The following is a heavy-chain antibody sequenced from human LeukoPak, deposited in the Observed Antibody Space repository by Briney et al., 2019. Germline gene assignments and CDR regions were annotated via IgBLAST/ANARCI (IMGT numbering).Heavy chain of an antibody. Sequence: GGSLRLSCAASGFTFSSNAMHWVRQAPGKGLEWVAIISYDGSNKYYADSVKGRFTISRDKSKNTLYLQMNGLRAEDTAVYYCARDQYYDFWSGYYLFDYWGQGTLVTVSS. D-gene: IGHD3-3*01. CDR3: ARDQYYDFWSGYYLFDY. CDR1: GFTFSSNA. CDR2: ISYDGSNK. J-gene: IGHJ4*02. V-gene: IGHV3-30*04.